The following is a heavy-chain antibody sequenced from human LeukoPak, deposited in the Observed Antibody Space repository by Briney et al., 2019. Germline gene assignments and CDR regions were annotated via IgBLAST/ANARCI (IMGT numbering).Heavy chain of an antibody. D-gene: IGHD6-6*01. CDR3: ARSSVSAYAFDI. V-gene: IGHV3-20*04. J-gene: IGHJ3*02. CDR1: GFTFDDYD. CDR2: INWNGGST. Sequence: GGSLRLSCAASGFTFDDYDMSWVRQGPGKGLEWVSGINWNGGSTGYADSVKGRFTISRDNAKKSLYLQMNSLRAEDTALYYCARSSVSAYAFDIWGQGTMVTVSS.